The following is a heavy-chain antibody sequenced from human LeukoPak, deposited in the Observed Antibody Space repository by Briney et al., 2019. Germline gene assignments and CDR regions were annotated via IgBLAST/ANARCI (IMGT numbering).Heavy chain of an antibody. Sequence: ASVKVSCKASGYTFTGYYMHWVRQAPGQALEWMERINPNSGGTNYAQKFQGRVTKTSDTSISTAYMELSKLRSDNTAVYYCARSLMVRGVPTYFDYWGQGTLVTASS. CDR1: GYTFTGYY. D-gene: IGHD3-10*01. J-gene: IGHJ4*02. CDR2: INPNSGGT. CDR3: ARSLMVRGVPTYFDY. V-gene: IGHV1-2*06.